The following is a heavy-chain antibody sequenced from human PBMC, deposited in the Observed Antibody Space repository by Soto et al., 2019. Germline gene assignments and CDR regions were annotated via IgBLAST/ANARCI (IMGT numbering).Heavy chain of an antibody. V-gene: IGHV4-59*01. CDR2: IYYSGST. D-gene: IGHD2-15*01. CDR1: GGSISSYY. Sequence: SETLSLTCTVSGGSISSYYGSWIRQPPGKGLEWIGYIYYSGSTNYNPSLKSRVTISVDTSKNQFSLKLSSVTAADTAVYYCAGAHCSGGSCYSEVLYDYWGQGTLVTVSS. CDR3: AGAHCSGGSCYSEVLYDY. J-gene: IGHJ4*02.